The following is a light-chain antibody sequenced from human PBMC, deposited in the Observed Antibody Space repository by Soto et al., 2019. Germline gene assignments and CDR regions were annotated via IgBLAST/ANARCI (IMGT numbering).Light chain of an antibody. V-gene: IGLV2-14*01. CDR2: DVT. CDR3: SSSTTISTLVV. J-gene: IGLJ2*01. Sequence: QSALTQPASVSGSPGQSITISCTGSSSDIGGYNYVSWYQQHPGKAPKLMIYDVTNRPSGVSDRFSGSKSGNTASLTISGLQAEDEADYYCSSSTTISTLVVFGGGTKLTVL. CDR1: SSDIGGYNY.